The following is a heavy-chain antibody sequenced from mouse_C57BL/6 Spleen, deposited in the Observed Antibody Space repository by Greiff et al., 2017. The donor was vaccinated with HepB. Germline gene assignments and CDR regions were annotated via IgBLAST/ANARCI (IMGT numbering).Heavy chain of an antibody. CDR2: IDPETGGT. D-gene: IGHD1-1*01. CDR1: GYTFTDYE. CDR3: TRWEKFHYGSSYDAMDY. J-gene: IGHJ4*01. Sequence: QVQLKESGAELVRPGASVTLSCKASGYTFTDYEMHWVKQTPVHGLEWIGAIDPETGGTAYNQKFKGKAILTADKSSSTAYMELRSLTSEDSAVYYCTRWEKFHYGSSYDAMDYWGQGTSVTVSS. V-gene: IGHV1-15*01.